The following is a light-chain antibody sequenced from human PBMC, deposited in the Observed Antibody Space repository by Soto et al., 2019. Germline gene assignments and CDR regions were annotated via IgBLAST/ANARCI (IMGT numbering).Light chain of an antibody. CDR1: QSISSY. V-gene: IGKV1-33*01. Sequence: DIQMTQSPSSLSASVGDRVTITCRASQSISSYLNWYQLKPGKAPKLLIYDASNLETGVPSTFSGSGSGTKFTLTIASLQPDDFATYYCQQYETFSGTFGPGTKVDI. CDR3: QQYETFSGT. CDR2: DAS. J-gene: IGKJ1*01.